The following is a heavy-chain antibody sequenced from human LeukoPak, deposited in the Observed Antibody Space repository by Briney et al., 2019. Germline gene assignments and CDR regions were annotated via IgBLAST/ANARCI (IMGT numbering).Heavy chain of an antibody. J-gene: IGHJ4*02. D-gene: IGHD3-10*01. CDR1: GGSISSYY. V-gene: IGHV4-59*12. CDR3: ARDNYGSGWYYFDY. Sequence: SETLSLTCTVSGGSISSYYWSWIRQPPGKGLEWIGYSYYSGSTNYNPSLKSRVTISVDTSKNQFSLKLSSVTAADTAVYYCARDNYGSGWYYFDYWGQGTLVTVSS. CDR2: SYYSGST.